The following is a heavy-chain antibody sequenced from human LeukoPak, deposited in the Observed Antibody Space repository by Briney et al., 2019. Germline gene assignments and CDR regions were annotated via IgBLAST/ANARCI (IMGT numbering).Heavy chain of an antibody. D-gene: IGHD6-6*01. Sequence: GGSLRLSCEVSGFTLSDAWMAWVRQAPGKGLEWVANINQPGSQKYHVDSVKGRFTISRDNARNSLFLQMNSLTADDTAVYYCARGLGKGSSDYWGQGTLVTVSS. J-gene: IGHJ4*02. CDR1: GFTLSDAW. CDR2: INQPGSQK. CDR3: ARGLGKGSSDY. V-gene: IGHV3-7*03.